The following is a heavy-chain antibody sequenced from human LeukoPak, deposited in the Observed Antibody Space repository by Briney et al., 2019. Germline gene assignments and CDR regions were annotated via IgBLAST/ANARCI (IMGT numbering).Heavy chain of an antibody. Sequence: GGSLRLSCAASGFTFSSYWMSWVRQAPGKGLEWVANIKQDGSAKYYVDSVKGRFTISRDNAKNSLYLQMNSLRAEDTAVYYCARDEGNYYDSSGSLYFQHWGQGTLVTVSS. CDR3: ARDEGNYYDSSGSLYFQH. CDR2: IKQDGSAK. J-gene: IGHJ1*01. CDR1: GFTFSSYW. D-gene: IGHD3-22*01. V-gene: IGHV3-7*01.